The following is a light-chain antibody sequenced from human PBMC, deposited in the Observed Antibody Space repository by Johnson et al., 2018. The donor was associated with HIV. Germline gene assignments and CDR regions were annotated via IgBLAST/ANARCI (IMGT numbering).Light chain of an antibody. Sequence: QSVLTQPPSVSAAPGQKVTISCSGSSSNIGNNYVSWYQQKSGQAPVLVIYEDSKRPSGIPERFSGSKSATSATLGITGLQTGDEADYYCGTWDSSLSAGIFGTGTKVTVL. CDR1: SSNIGNNY. CDR3: GTWDSSLSAGI. CDR2: EDS. J-gene: IGLJ1*01. V-gene: IGLV1-51*02.